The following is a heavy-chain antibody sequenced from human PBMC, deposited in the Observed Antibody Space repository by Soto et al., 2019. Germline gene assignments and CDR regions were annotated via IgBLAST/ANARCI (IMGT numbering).Heavy chain of an antibody. CDR3: TTDPGGPPLDFWSGQNYYFDY. V-gene: IGHV3-15*07. CDR1: GFTFSNAW. CDR2: IKSKTDGGTT. D-gene: IGHD3-3*01. J-gene: IGHJ4*02. Sequence: GGSLRLSCAASGFTFSNAWMNWVRQAPGKGLEWVGRIKSKTDGGTTDYAAPVKGRFTISRDDSKNTLYLQMNSLKTEDTAVYYCTTDPGGPPLDFWSGQNYYFDYWGQGTLVTVSS.